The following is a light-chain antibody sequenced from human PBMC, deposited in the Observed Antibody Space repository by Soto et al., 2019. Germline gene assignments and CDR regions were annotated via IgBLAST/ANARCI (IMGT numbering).Light chain of an antibody. J-gene: IGKJ5*01. CDR2: DAS. CDR1: QSISSW. CDR3: LHHYIYPIT. Sequence: DIQMTQSPSTLSASVGDRDTITCRASQSISSWLAWYQQKPGKAPKLLIYDASSLESGVPSRFSGSGSGTEFTLTISSLQPEDFATYYCLHHYIYPITFGQGTRLEIK. V-gene: IGKV1-5*01.